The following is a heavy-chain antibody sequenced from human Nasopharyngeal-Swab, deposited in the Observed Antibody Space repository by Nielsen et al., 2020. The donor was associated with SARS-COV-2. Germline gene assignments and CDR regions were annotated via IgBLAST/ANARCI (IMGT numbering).Heavy chain of an antibody. J-gene: IGHJ2*01. V-gene: IGHV3-11*01. CDR2: ISSSGSTI. Sequence: GGSLRLSCAASGFTFIDYYMSWIRQAPGKGLEWVSYISSSGSTIYYADSVKGRFAISRDNAKNSLYLQMNILRAEDTAVYYCARDRGSKDYGGKEAYWYFDLWGRGTLVTVSS. CDR3: ARDRGSKDYGGKEAYWYFDL. D-gene: IGHD4-23*01. CDR1: GFTFIDYY.